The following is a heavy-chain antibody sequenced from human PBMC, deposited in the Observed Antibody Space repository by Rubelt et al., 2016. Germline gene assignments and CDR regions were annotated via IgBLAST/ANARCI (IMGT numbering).Heavy chain of an antibody. CDR2: INHSGST. J-gene: IGHJ2*01. Sequence: QVQLQQWGAGLLKPSETLSLTCAVYGGSFSGYYWSWIRQPPGKGLEWIGEINHSGSTNYNPSLKSRVTIAVDTSKYQFSLKLSSVTAADTAVYYCARRRRYSGSSYWYFDLWGRGTLVTVSS. D-gene: IGHD1-26*01. CDR3: ARRRRYSGSSYWYFDL. CDR1: GGSFSGYY. V-gene: IGHV4-34*01.